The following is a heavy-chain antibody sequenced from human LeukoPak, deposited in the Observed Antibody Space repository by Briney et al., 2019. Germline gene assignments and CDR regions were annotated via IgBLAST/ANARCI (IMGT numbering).Heavy chain of an antibody. J-gene: IGHJ4*02. CDR3: ARDRAHLPSYGSGPQV. V-gene: IGHV1-69*01. CDR1: GGTFSSYA. Sequence: SVKVSCKASGGTFSSYAISWVRQAPGQGLEWMGGIIPIFGTANYAQKFQGRVTITADESTSTAYMELSSLRSEDTAVYYCARDRAHLPSYGSGPQVWGQGTLVTVSS. D-gene: IGHD6-19*01. CDR2: IIPIFGTA.